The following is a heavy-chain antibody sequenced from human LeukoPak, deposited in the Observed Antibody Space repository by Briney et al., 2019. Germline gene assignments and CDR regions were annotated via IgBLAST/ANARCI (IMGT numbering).Heavy chain of an antibody. D-gene: IGHD6-19*01. CDR3: ARRYSSGWWIDY. J-gene: IGHJ4*02. V-gene: IGHV3-53*01. Sequence: GGSLRLSCAASGFTASSNYMNWVRQAPGKGLVWVSIIYSSGSTYYADSVKGRFTISRDNSKNTLYLQMNTLRVEDTAVYYCARRYSSGWWIDYWGQGTLVTVSS. CDR1: GFTASSNY. CDR2: IYSSGST.